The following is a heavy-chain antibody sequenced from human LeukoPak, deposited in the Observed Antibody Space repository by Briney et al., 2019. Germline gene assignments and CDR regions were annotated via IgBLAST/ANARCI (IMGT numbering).Heavy chain of an antibody. CDR1: GGSIRSYY. V-gene: IGHV4-4*07. J-gene: IGHJ4*02. CDR2: IYSTGST. Sequence: PSETLSLTCTVSGGSIRSYYWSWIRQPAGKGLEWIGRIYSTGSTNYNPSLKSRVTMSVDTSKNQFSLRLRSVTAADTAVYYCARQIASAGTAGFDFRGQGALVTVSS. D-gene: IGHD6-13*01. CDR3: ARQIASAGTAGFDF.